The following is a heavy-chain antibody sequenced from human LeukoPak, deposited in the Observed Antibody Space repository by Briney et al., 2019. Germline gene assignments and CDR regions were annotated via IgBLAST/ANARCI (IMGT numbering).Heavy chain of an antibody. CDR3: AREDKVLAYFDY. Sequence: PGGSLRLSCAASGFTFSRYGMHWVRQAPGKGLEWTSFISSDGSDKYYADSVKGRLTISRDNSQSTLYLQMDSLRAEDTAVYYCAREDKVLAYFDYWGQGTLVTVSS. CDR1: GFTFSRYG. V-gene: IGHV3-30*03. D-gene: IGHD5-12*01. J-gene: IGHJ4*02. CDR2: ISSDGSDK.